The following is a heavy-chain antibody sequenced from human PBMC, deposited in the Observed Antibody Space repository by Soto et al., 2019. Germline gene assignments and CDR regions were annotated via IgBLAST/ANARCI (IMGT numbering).Heavy chain of an antibody. Sequence: GGSLRLSCTASGFTFGDYAMSWFRQAPGKGLEWVGFIRSKAYGGTTEYAASVKGRFTISRDDSKSIAYLQMNSLKTEDTAVYYCTRRYDILTGYSDFDYWGQGTLVTVSS. CDR2: IRSKAYGGTT. D-gene: IGHD3-9*01. J-gene: IGHJ4*02. CDR1: GFTFGDYA. V-gene: IGHV3-49*03. CDR3: TRRYDILTGYSDFDY.